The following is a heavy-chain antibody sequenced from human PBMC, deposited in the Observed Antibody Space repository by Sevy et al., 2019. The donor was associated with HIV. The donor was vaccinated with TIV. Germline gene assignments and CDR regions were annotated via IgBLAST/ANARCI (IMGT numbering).Heavy chain of an antibody. CDR3: AGGDGPLFDY. J-gene: IGHJ4*02. V-gene: IGHV4-59*01. CDR2: IYYSGST. CDR1: GGSISSYY. Sequence: SETLSLTCTVSGGSISSYYWSWIRQPPGKGLEWIGYIYYSGSTNYNPSLKSRVTISVDTSKNQFSLKLSSVAAADTAGYYWAGGDGPLFDYWGQGTLVTVSS.